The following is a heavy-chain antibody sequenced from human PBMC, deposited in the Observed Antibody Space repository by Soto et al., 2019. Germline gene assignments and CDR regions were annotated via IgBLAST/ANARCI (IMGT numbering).Heavy chain of an antibody. J-gene: IGHJ4*02. D-gene: IGHD2-2*01. Sequence: GGSLRLSCAASGFTFSDYYMSWIRQAPGKGLEWVSYISSSGSTIYYADSVKGRFTISRDNAKNSLYLQMNSLRAEDTAVYYCAQTIPYCSSTSCYGRYNFDYWGQGTLVTVSS. CDR1: GFTFSDYY. V-gene: IGHV3-11*01. CDR2: ISSSGSTI. CDR3: AQTIPYCSSTSCYGRYNFDY.